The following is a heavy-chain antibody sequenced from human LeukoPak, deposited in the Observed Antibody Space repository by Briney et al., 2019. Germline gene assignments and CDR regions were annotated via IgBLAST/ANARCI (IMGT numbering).Heavy chain of an antibody. CDR3: ARLSRPGPYYYYYMDV. V-gene: IGHV4-34*01. CDR2: INHSGST. J-gene: IGHJ6*03. Sequence: PSETLSLTCTVSGGSISSYYWSWIRQPPGKGLEWIGEINHSGSTNYNPSLKSRVTISVDTSKNQFSLKLSSVTAADTAVYYCARLSRPGPYYYYYMDVWGKGTTVTVSS. CDR1: GGSISSYY.